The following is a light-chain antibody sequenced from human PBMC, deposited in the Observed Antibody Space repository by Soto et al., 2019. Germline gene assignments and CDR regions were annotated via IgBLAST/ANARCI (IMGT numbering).Light chain of an antibody. CDR2: DAS. Sequence: EIVLTQSPATLSLSPGERATLSCRASQSVSSYLAWYQQKPGQAPRLLIYDASNRATGIPARFSGSGSGTEFTLTISSLQSDDLAVYYCQQYDKWPRTFGQGTKVDIK. J-gene: IGKJ1*01. CDR1: QSVSSY. V-gene: IGKV3-11*01. CDR3: QQYDKWPRT.